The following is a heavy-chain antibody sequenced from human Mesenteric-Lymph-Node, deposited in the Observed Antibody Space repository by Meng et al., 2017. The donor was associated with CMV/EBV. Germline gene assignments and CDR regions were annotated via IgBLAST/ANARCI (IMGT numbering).Heavy chain of an antibody. CDR1: GFTFSSYA. J-gene: IGHJ4*02. V-gene: IGHV3-23*01. Sequence: GGSLRLSCAASGFTFSSYAMSWVRQAPGKGLEWVSAISGSGGSTYYADSVKGRFTISRDNSKNTLYLQMNSLRAEDTAVYYCAKDAHYYESSGYDFDYWGQGTLVTVSS. D-gene: IGHD3-22*01. CDR3: AKDAHYYESSGYDFDY. CDR2: ISGSGGST.